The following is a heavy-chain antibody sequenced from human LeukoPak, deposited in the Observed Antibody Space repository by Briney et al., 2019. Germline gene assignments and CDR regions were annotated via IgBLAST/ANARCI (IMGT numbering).Heavy chain of an antibody. CDR1: GGSISSYY. V-gene: IGHV4-4*07. CDR2: IYTTGST. CDR3: ARQAAVAGKAGFDF. Sequence: SETLSLTCTVSGGSISSYYWSWVRQPAGKGLEWIGRIYTTGSTNYNPSLKSRVNMSVDTSKNQFSLKLSSVTAADTAVYYCARQAAVAGKAGFDFWGQGTLVTVSS. D-gene: IGHD6-19*01. J-gene: IGHJ4*02.